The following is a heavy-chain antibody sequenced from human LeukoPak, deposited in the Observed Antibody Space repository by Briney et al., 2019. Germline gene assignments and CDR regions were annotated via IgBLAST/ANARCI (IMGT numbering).Heavy chain of an antibody. V-gene: IGHV1-46*01. D-gene: IGHD3-22*01. CDR2: INPSGVST. J-gene: IGHJ6*03. CDR1: GYTFTSYY. CDR3: ARDGDSSGFMDV. Sequence: ASVKVSCKASGYTFTSYYMHCGRQAPGQGLEWRGIINPSGVSTSSAQKFQGRVTMTRDMSTSTVYMELCSLRSDDTAVYYCARDGDSSGFMDVWGKGTTVTVSS.